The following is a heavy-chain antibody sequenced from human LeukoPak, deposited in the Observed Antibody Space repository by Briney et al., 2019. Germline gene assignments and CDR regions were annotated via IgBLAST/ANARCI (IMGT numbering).Heavy chain of an antibody. CDR2: IYHSGST. V-gene: IGHV4-30-2*01. J-gene: IGHJ4*02. CDR3: ARESDYFDY. CDR1: GGSISSGGYS. Sequence: SQTLSLTCAVSGGSISSGGYSWSWIRQPPGKGLEWIGYIYHSGSTYYNPSLKSRVTISVDRSKNQFSLKLSSVTAADTAVYYCARESDYFDYWGQGTLVTVSS.